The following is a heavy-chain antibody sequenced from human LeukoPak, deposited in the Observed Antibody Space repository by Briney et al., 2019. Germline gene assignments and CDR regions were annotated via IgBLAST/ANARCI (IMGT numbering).Heavy chain of an antibody. V-gene: IGHV4-31*03. J-gene: IGHJ3*02. Sequence: SETLSLTCTVSGGSISSGGYYWSWIRQHPGKGLEWIGYIYYSGSTHYNPSLKSRVTISVDTSKNQFSLKLSSVTAADTAVYYCARERGYSGYDSPSPADAFDIWGQGTMVTVSS. CDR1: GGSISSGGYY. CDR3: ARERGYSGYDSPSPADAFDI. D-gene: IGHD5-12*01. CDR2: IYYSGST.